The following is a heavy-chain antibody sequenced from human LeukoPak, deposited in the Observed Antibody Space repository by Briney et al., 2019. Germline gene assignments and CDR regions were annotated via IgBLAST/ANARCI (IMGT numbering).Heavy chain of an antibody. CDR1: GFTFSSYS. V-gene: IGHV3-21*01. CDR3: ARDPYSGNYGNYYYYYMDV. D-gene: IGHD1-26*01. CDR2: ISSSSSYI. J-gene: IGHJ6*03. Sequence: PGGSLRLSCAASGFTFSSYSMNWVRQAPGKGLEWVSSISSSSSYIYYADSVKGRFTISRDNAKDSLYLQMNSLGPEDTAVYYCARDPYSGNYGNYYYYYMDVWGKGTTVTISS.